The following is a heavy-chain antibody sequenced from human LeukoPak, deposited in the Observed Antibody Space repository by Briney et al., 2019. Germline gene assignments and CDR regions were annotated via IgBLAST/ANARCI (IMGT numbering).Heavy chain of an antibody. CDR3: AQIYTYGSSQFDY. CDR2: ISSSGSTM. D-gene: IGHD5-18*01. CDR1: GFTFSNYE. Sequence: GGSLRLSSAASGFTFSNYEMNWVRQAPGKGLEWVSYISSSGSTMYYADSVKGRFTISRDNAKNSLYLQMNSLRAEDTAVYYCAQIYTYGSSQFDYWGQGTLVTVSS. V-gene: IGHV3-48*03. J-gene: IGHJ4*02.